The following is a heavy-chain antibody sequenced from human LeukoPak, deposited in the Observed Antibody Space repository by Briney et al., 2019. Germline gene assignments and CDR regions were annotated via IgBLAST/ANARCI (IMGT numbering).Heavy chain of an antibody. J-gene: IGHJ5*02. CDR3: ARVGLDTAMVTGYWFDP. CDR2: IIPIFGTA. V-gene: IGHV1-69*05. Sequence: SVKVSCKASGGTFSSYAISWVRQAPGQGLEWMGGIIPIFGTANYVQKFQGRVTITTDESTSTAYMELSSLRSEDTAVYYCARVGLDTAMVTGYWFDPWGQGTLVTVSS. D-gene: IGHD5-18*01. CDR1: GGTFSSYA.